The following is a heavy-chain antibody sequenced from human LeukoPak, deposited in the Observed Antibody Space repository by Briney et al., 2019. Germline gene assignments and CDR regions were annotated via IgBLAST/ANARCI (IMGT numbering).Heavy chain of an antibody. J-gene: IGHJ4*02. CDR1: GGSISSTPYY. D-gene: IGHD6-6*01. CDR3: ARHLSSITARWGPASSLAY. Sequence: SETLSLTCTVSGGSISSTPYYWGWIRQPPGKGLEWIGTIFYSGTTYYNPSLNSRVTISVDTSKNQFSLKLTSVTAADTAVYYCARHLSSITARWGPASSLAYWGQGTLVTVS. V-gene: IGHV4-39*01. CDR2: IFYSGTT.